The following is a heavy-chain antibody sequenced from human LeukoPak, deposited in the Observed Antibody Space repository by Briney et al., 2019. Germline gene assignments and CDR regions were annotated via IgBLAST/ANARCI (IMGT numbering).Heavy chain of an antibody. CDR3: ARLLLGYCSSTSCSFQYFQH. V-gene: IGHV1-69*13. D-gene: IGHD2-2*01. J-gene: IGHJ1*01. CDR1: GGTFSSYA. Sequence: AASVKVSCKASGGTFSSYAISWVRQAPGQGLEWMGGIIPIFGTANYAQKFQGRVTITADESTSTAYMELSSLRSEDTAVYYCARLLLGYCSSTSCSFQYFQHWGQGTLVTVSS. CDR2: IIPIFGTA.